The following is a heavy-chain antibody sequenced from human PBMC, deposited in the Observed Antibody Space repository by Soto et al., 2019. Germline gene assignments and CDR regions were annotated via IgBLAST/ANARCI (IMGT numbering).Heavy chain of an antibody. CDR3: ARYGRLSVGLDY. CDR1: GGSISSYY. J-gene: IGHJ4*02. D-gene: IGHD3-10*01. Sequence: SETLSLTCTVSGGSISSYYWSWIRQPPGKGLEWIGYICYSGSTNYNPSLKSRVTISVDTSTSTAYMELSSLRSEDTAVYYCARYGRLSVGLDYWGQGTLVTVSS. CDR2: ICYSGST. V-gene: IGHV4-59*01.